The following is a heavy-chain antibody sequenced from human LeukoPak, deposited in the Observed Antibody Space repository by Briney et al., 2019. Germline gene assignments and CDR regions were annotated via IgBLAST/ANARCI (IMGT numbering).Heavy chain of an antibody. CDR2: ISGSGGST. Sequence: GGSLRLSCAASGFTFSSYAMSWVRQAPGKGLEWVSAISGSGGSTYYADSVKGRFTISRDNSKNTLYLQMNSLRAEDTAVYYCAKAVYSYGYLISDQYYFDYWGQGTRVTVSS. CDR1: GFTFSSYA. V-gene: IGHV3-23*01. CDR3: AKAVYSYGYLISDQYYFDY. D-gene: IGHD5-18*01. J-gene: IGHJ4*02.